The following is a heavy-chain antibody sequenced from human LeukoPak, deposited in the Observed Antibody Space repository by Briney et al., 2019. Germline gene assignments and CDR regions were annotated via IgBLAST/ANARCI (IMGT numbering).Heavy chain of an antibody. D-gene: IGHD3-10*01. Sequence: SETLSLTCTVSGGSISSYYWSWIRQPAGKGLEWIGRIYTSGSTNYNPSLKSRVTMSVDTSKNQFSLKLSSVTAADTAVYYCARERIHLWFGEFLSNWFDPWGQGTLVTVSS. CDR2: IYTSGST. CDR1: GGSISSYY. CDR3: ARERIHLWFGEFLSNWFDP. V-gene: IGHV4-4*07. J-gene: IGHJ5*02.